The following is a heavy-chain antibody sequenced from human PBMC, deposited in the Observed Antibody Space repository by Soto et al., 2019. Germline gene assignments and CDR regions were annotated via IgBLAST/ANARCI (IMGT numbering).Heavy chain of an antibody. D-gene: IGHD2-15*01. CDR3: ARGGGVTATLDY. CDR1: GGSVSSATYY. Sequence: VQLQESGPGLVKPSETLSLTCTVSGGSVSSATYYWSWIRQPPGKGLEWIGYVYYSGSTNYNPSLKSRVTSSVDTSKNEFSLQLSSVTAADTAVYYCARGGGVTATLDYWGPGTLVTVSS. V-gene: IGHV4-61*01. J-gene: IGHJ4*02. CDR2: VYYSGST.